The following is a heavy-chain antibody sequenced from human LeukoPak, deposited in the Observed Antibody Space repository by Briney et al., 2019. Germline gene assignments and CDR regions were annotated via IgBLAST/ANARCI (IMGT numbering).Heavy chain of an antibody. CDR1: GFTFSNNA. CDR2: ISGSGGTT. Sequence: GGSLRLSCAASGFTFSNNAMTWVRQAPGKGLEWVSSISGSGGTTFYADSVKGRFTISRDNSKNTLYLQMNSLRAEDTAVYFCAKRRRFPVDFDFWGQGILVTVSS. J-gene: IGHJ4*02. V-gene: IGHV3-23*01. CDR3: AKRRRFPVDFDF. D-gene: IGHD3-16*01.